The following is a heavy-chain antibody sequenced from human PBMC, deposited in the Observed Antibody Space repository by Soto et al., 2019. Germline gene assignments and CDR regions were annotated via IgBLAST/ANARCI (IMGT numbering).Heavy chain of an antibody. Sequence: GESLKISCKGSGYSFTSYWIGWVRQMPGKGLEWMGIIYPGDSDTRYSPSFQGQVTISADKSISTAYLQWSSLKASDTAMYYCASSIVVVPAALRLGDYYYGMDVWGQGTTVSVSS. CDR3: ASSIVVVPAALRLGDYYYGMDV. J-gene: IGHJ6*02. CDR2: IYPGDSDT. CDR1: GYSFTSYW. V-gene: IGHV5-51*01. D-gene: IGHD2-2*01.